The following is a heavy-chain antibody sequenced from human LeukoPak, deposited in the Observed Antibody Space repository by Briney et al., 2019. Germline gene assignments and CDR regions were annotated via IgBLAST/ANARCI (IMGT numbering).Heavy chain of an antibody. J-gene: IGHJ4*02. CDR3: TTDYDILTGLFDY. Sequence: PGGSLRLSCAASGFTFSNAWMSWVRQAPGKGLEWVGRIKSKTDGSTTDYAAPVKGRFTISRDDSKNTLYLQMNSLKTEDTAVYYCTTDYDILTGLFDYWGQGTLVTVSS. CDR2: IKSKTDGSTT. CDR1: GFTFSNAW. D-gene: IGHD3-9*01. V-gene: IGHV3-15*01.